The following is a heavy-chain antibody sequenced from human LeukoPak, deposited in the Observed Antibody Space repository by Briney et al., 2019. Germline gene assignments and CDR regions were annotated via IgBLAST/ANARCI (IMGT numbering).Heavy chain of an antibody. V-gene: IGHV3-48*04. J-gene: IGHJ4*02. CDR2: ISSSSSTI. D-gene: IGHD6-19*01. CDR3: ARDGLAVAGIFDY. Sequence: GGSLRLFCAASVSTFSIYSMNWVREAPGRGLECVSYISSSSSTIYYADSVKGQFTITRDTAKNSMYLQMNSRRAEDTAVYYCARDGLAVAGIFDYWGQGTLVTVSS. CDR1: VSTFSIYS.